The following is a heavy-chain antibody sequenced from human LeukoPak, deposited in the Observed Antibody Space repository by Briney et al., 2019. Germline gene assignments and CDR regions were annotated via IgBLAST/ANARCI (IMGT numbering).Heavy chain of an antibody. V-gene: IGHV4-34*01. CDR2: INHSGST. CDR3: ARGGYYGSGSYYRSFDY. D-gene: IGHD3-10*01. Sequence: SETLSLTCAVYGGSFSGYYWSWIRQPPGKGLEWIGEINHSGSTNYNPSLKSRVIISVDTSKNQFSLKLSSVTAADTAVYYCARGGYYGSGSYYRSFDYWGQGTLVTVSS. J-gene: IGHJ4*02. CDR1: GGSFSGYY.